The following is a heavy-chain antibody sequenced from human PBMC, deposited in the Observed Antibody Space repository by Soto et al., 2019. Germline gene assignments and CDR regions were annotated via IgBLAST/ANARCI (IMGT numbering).Heavy chain of an antibody. J-gene: IGHJ5*02. CDR2: IIPIFGTA. D-gene: IGHD2-15*01. Sequence: QVQLVQSGAEVKKPGSSVKVSCKASGGTFSSYAISWVRQAPGQGLEWMGGIIPIFGTANYAQKFQGRVTITADESQSTAYMELSSLRSEDTAVYSCARVTCSGGSCYFGGGFDPWGQGTLVTVSS. CDR1: GGTFSSYA. CDR3: ARVTCSGGSCYFGGGFDP. V-gene: IGHV1-69*12.